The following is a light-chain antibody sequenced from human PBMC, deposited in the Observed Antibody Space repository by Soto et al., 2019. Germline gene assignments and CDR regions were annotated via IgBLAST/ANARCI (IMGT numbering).Light chain of an antibody. CDR1: QSVSSSY. V-gene: IGKV3-20*01. J-gene: IGKJ5*01. CDR3: QQYCSSPRT. Sequence: EIVLTQSPGTLSLSPGERATLSCRASQSVSSSYLAWYQQKPGQAPRLLIYGASNRATGIPDRFSGSGSGTDFTLTISRLEPEDFAVFYCQQYCSSPRTFGQGTRLEIK. CDR2: GAS.